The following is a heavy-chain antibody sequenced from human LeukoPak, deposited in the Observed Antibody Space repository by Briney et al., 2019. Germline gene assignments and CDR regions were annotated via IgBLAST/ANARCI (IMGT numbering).Heavy chain of an antibody. V-gene: IGHV1-46*01. CDR3: ARGLQTTNYYYHYGMDV. J-gene: IGHJ6*02. CDR1: RYTFTTYY. D-gene: IGHD1-14*01. CDR2: INPSAGIT. Sequence: ASVKVSCKASRYTFTTYYILWVRQAPGQGLEWMGIINPSAGITNYAQKFQGRVTMTRDTSTSTVYMELSSLRSEDTAVYYCARGLQTTNYYYHYGMDVWGQGTTVTVSS.